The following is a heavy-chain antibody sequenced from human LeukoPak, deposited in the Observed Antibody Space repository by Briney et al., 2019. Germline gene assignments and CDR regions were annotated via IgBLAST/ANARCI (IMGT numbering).Heavy chain of an antibody. CDR2: IFTSGNT. V-gene: IGHV4-4*07. Sequence: SETLSLTCTVSSDSMSDYYWSWIRQPVGKGLEWIGRIFTSGNTKYNPSFQNRVTMSVDTSRKQISLKMTSVTAADTAVYYCATDQPHTASFYAYWGQGTLVTVSS. D-gene: IGHD2/OR15-2a*01. J-gene: IGHJ4*02. CDR3: ATDQPHTASFYAY. CDR1: SDSMSDYY.